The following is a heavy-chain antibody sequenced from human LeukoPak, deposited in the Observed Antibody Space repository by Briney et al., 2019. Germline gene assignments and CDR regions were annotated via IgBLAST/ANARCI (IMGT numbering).Heavy chain of an antibody. D-gene: IGHD3-9*01. V-gene: IGHV3-21*01. J-gene: IGHJ4*02. CDR3: ARDLNYDILTCSLRAYCDS. CDR1: GFTFRSYS. Sequence: PGGSLRLSCVASGFTFRSYSMSWVRQAPGKGLEWVSSISSSSTYIYYADSVKGRFTISRDNANNSLYLQMNSLRADDTAVYYCARDLNYDILTCSLRAYCDSWGQGTLVTVSS. CDR2: ISSSSTYI.